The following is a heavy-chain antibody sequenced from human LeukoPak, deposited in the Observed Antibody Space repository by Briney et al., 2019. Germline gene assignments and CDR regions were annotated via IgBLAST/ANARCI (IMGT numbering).Heavy chain of an antibody. J-gene: IGHJ4*02. CDR2: ISSSAGTI. Sequence: GGSLRLSCAASGFTFSSYNMNWVRQAPGKGLEWVSFISSSAGTIYYADSVKGRFTISRDNSKNTLYLQMNSLRAEDTAVYYCAKVHQYDILTGYYQGENCYIDYWGQGTLVTVSS. CDR3: AKVHQYDILTGYYQGENCYIDY. CDR1: GFTFSSYN. D-gene: IGHD3-9*01. V-gene: IGHV3-48*01.